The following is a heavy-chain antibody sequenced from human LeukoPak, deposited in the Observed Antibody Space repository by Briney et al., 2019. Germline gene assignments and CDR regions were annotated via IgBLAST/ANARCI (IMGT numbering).Heavy chain of an antibody. J-gene: IGHJ6*03. CDR3: ARLRKGRVGEKDNDYYYMDV. CDR1: GYTFTSYY. CDR2: INPSGGST. D-gene: IGHD3-16*01. V-gene: IGHV1-46*01. Sequence: GASVKVSCKASGYTFTSYYMHWVRQAPGQGLEWMGIINPSGGSTSYAQKFQGRVTMTRDTSTSTVYMELSSLRSEDTAVYYCARLRKGRVGEKDNDYYYMDVWGKGTTVTVSS.